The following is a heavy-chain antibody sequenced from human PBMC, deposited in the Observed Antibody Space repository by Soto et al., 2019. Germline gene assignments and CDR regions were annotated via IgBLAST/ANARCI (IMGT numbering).Heavy chain of an antibody. J-gene: IGHJ5*02. CDR1: GGSTSSYY. CDR3: ARDYVSSSWHMNWFDP. CDR2: IYYSGST. D-gene: IGHD6-13*01. Sequence: SETLSLTCTVSGGSTSSYYWSWIRQPPGKGLEWIGYIYYSGSTNYNPSLKSRVTISVDTSKNQFSLKLSSVTAADTAVYYCARDYVSSSWHMNWFDPWGQGTLVTVSS. V-gene: IGHV4-59*01.